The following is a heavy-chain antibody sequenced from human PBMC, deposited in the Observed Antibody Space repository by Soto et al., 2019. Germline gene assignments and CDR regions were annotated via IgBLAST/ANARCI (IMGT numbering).Heavy chain of an antibody. Sequence: PGVSLRLSCTAAELTGNSKYMSWVRQAPGKGLEWVSVIYGGGTRYYAESVKGRFIISSDNSKSTVYLQMNSLRAEDTGIYYCATSPADRGWFSYFDYWGQGTLVTVSS. J-gene: IGHJ4*02. CDR1: ELTGNSKY. D-gene: IGHD3-10*01. CDR3: ATSPADRGWFSYFDY. CDR2: IYGGGTR. V-gene: IGHV3-66*01.